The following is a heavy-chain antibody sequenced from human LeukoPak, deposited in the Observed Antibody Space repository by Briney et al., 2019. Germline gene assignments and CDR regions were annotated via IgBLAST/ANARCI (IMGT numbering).Heavy chain of an antibody. CDR3: ARGHHYDSSGCDAFDI. Sequence: SGTLSLTCTVSGGSISSSSYYWGWIRQPPGKGLEWIGSIYYSGSTYYNPSLKSRVTISVDTSKNQFSLKLSSVTAADTAVYYCARGHHYDSSGCDAFDIWGQGTMVTVSS. J-gene: IGHJ3*02. V-gene: IGHV4-39*01. D-gene: IGHD3-22*01. CDR1: GGSISSSSYY. CDR2: IYYSGST.